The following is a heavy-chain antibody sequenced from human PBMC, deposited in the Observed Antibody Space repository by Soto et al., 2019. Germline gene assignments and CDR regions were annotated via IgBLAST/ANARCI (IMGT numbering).Heavy chain of an antibody. CDR2: INAGNGNT. CDR3: ARDLTMVRGVISWFDP. CDR1: GYTFTSYA. V-gene: IGHV1-3*01. D-gene: IGHD3-10*01. Sequence: ASVKVPCKASGYTFTSYAMHWVRQAPGQRLEWMGWINAGNGNTKYSQKFQGRVTITRDTSASTAYMELSSLRSEDTAVYYCARDLTMVRGVISWFDPWGQGTLVTVSS. J-gene: IGHJ5*02.